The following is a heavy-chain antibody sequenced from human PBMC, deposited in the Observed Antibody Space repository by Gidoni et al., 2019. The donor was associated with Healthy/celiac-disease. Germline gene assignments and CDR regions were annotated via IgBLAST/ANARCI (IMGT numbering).Heavy chain of an antibody. J-gene: IGHJ6*02. D-gene: IGHD4-17*01. Sequence: QVQLVQSGAEVKKPGASVKVSCKASGYPFTGYYLHWVRQAPGQGLEWMGWINPNSGGTNYAKKFQGRVTMTRDTTISTAYMELSRLRSDDTAVYYWARDYGDYDGSRDYYYYGMDVWGQGTTVTVSS. CDR2: INPNSGGT. CDR1: GYPFTGYY. V-gene: IGHV1-2*02. CDR3: ARDYGDYDGSRDYYYYGMDV.